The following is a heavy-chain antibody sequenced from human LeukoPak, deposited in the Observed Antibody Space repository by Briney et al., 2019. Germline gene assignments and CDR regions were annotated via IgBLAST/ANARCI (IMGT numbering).Heavy chain of an antibody. CDR2: IIPIFGPA. V-gene: IGHV1-69*01. CDR1: GDTLSNYA. D-gene: IGHD3-3*02. Sequence: SVKVSCKASGDTLSNYAINWVRQAPGQGLEWMGGIIPIFGPANYAQKFQGRVTITADESTSTAYMELSSLRSEDTAVYYCARGGAILSRHYYGMDVWGQGTTVTVSS. CDR3: ARGGAILSRHYYGMDV. J-gene: IGHJ6*02.